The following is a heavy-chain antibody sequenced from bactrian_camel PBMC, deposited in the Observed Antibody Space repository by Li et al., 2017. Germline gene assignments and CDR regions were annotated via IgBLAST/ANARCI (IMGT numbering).Heavy chain of an antibody. D-gene: IGHD1*01. J-gene: IGHJ4*01. Sequence: DVQLVESGGGSVQAGGSLRLSCASSGSIYDTMCMGWVRQAPGKDREGVAAITPGRGRRYYGDSVKGRFTISRESGKNTVHLQMNSLMPEDSGIYYCAGDRSYGAWYMVSQYKYWGRGTQVTVS. CDR1: GSIYDTMC. V-gene: IGHV3S40*01. CDR2: ITPGRGRR. CDR3: AGDRSYGAWYMVSQYKY.